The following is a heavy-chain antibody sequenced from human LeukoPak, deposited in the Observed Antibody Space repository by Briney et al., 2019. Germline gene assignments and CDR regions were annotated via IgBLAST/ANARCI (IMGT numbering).Heavy chain of an antibody. CDR1: GFTFISYA. V-gene: IGHV3-23*01. Sequence: GGSLRLSCAASGFTFISYAMSWVRQAPGKGLEWVSAISGSGGSTYYADSVKGRFTISRDNSKNTLYLQMNSLRAEDTAVYYCAKPGPGYYYDSSGYYSFFDYWGQGTLVTVSS. CDR2: ISGSGGST. D-gene: IGHD3-22*01. CDR3: AKPGPGYYYDSSGYYSFFDY. J-gene: IGHJ4*02.